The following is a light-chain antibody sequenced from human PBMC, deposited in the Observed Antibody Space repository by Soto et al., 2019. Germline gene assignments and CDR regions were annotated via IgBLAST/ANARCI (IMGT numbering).Light chain of an antibody. CDR3: QSYDSRLSITYV. CDR1: SSNIGAGYD. J-gene: IGLJ1*01. V-gene: IGLV1-40*01. CDR2: GNS. Sequence: QSVLTQPPSVSGSPGQRVTISCTGSSSNIGAGYDVHWYQQLPGTAPKLLIYGNSNRPSGVPDRFSGSKSGTSASLAITGLQAEDEAEYYYQSYDSRLSITYVFGTGTKLTVL.